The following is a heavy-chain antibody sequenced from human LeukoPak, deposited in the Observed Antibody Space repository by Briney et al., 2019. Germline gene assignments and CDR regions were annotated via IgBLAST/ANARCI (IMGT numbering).Heavy chain of an antibody. CDR2: MNSDGSHI. J-gene: IGHJ4*02. Sequence: QPGGSLRLSCAASGFTFTDYSMNWVRQAPGKGLEWVSSMNSDGSHIYHAGSVEGRFTISRDNARNSLYLQMSGLRDEDTAVYYCARGSFGVFDYWGQGILVTVSS. V-gene: IGHV3-48*02. CDR3: ARGSFGVFDY. CDR1: GFTFTDYS. D-gene: IGHD3-10*01.